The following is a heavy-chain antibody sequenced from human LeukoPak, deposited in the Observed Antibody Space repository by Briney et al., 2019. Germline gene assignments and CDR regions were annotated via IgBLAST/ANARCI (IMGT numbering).Heavy chain of an antibody. D-gene: IGHD5-12*01. CDR1: GYTFNNDY. CDR2: INPDSGDT. CDR3: TREARAGNGFDP. J-gene: IGHJ5*02. V-gene: IGHV1-2*02. Sequence: ASVKVSCTAAGYTFNNDYTHWVRLAPGQGLEWMGWINPDSGDTNYAQKFQGRVTMTRDTSINTLYMELSRLTYADTATFYCTREARAGNGFDPWGQGTLITVS.